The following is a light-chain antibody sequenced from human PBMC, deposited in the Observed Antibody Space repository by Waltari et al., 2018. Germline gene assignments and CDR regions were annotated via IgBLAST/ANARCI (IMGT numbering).Light chain of an antibody. CDR2: AAS. V-gene: IGKV1-17*01. CDR1: QGISTY. CDR3: LQYNSNPRT. Sequence: DIQMTKSPSSLSASAGDRVTITCRASQGISTYLNWYQQKPGKTPKRLIYAASSLESGVPSRFRGSGSGTDFTLTISSLQPEDFATYYCLQYNSNPRTFGQGTKVEIK. J-gene: IGKJ1*01.